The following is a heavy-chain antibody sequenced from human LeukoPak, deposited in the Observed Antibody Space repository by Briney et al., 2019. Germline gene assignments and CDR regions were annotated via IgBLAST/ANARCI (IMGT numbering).Heavy chain of an antibody. CDR2: TYYRSKWYN. J-gene: IGHJ3*02. V-gene: IGHV6-1*01. CDR3: ARARDAFDI. CDR1: GDSVSSNSAA. Sequence: SQTLSLTCPISGDSVSSNSAAWNWIRHSPSRGLEWLGRTYYRSKWYNDYAVSVKSRITINPDTSKNQLSLQLNSVTPEDTAVYYCARARDAFDIWGQGTMVTVSS.